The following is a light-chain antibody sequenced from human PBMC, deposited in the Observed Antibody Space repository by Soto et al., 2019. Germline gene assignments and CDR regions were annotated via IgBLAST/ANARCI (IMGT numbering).Light chain of an antibody. CDR2: AVT. J-gene: IGLJ1*01. V-gene: IGLV2-8*01. CDR1: SSDVGAYDY. CDR3: SSYAGRNNLV. Sequence: QSVLTQPPSASGSPGQSVTISCTGSSSDVGAYDYVSWYQQHPGKAPKLMIYAVTERPSGVPDRFSGPKSGNTASLTVSGLQAEDEADYYCSSYAGRNNLVFGTGTKLTVL.